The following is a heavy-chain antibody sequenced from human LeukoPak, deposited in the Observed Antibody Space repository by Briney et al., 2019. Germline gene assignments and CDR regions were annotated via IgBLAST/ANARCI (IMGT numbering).Heavy chain of an antibody. V-gene: IGHV3-30*04. CDR2: ISNDGSNK. CDR1: GFTFSSYA. Sequence: GGSLRLSCAASGFTFSSYAMHWVRQASGKGLEWVAVISNDGSNKYYADSVKGRFTISRDNSKNTLYLQMNSLRAEDTAVYYCARGHARGYDFPIDYWGQGTLVTVSS. J-gene: IGHJ4*02. CDR3: ARGHARGYDFPIDY. D-gene: IGHD5-12*01.